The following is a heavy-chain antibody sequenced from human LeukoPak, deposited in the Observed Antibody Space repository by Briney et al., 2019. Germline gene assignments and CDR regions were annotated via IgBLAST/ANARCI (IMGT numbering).Heavy chain of an antibody. CDR3: ARDVTFGGVIVILYDY. CDR2: INPNSGGT. D-gene: IGHD3-16*02. CDR1: GYTFTGYY. Sequence: GASVKVSCKASGYTFTGYYMHWVRQAPGQGLEWMGWINPNSGGTNYAQKFQGRVTMTRDTSISTAYMELSRLRSDDTAVYYCARDVTFGGVIVILYDYWGQGTLVTVSS. J-gene: IGHJ4*02. V-gene: IGHV1-2*02.